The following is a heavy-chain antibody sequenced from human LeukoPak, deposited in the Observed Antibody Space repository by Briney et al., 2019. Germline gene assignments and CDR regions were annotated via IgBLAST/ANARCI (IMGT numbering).Heavy chain of an antibody. CDR3: ASQGGFDD. CDR2: ISSSSSYI. V-gene: IGHV3-21*01. D-gene: IGHD2-15*01. CDR1: GFTFSSYT. J-gene: IGHJ4*02. Sequence: PGGSLGLSCAASGFTFSSYTMKWVRQAPGKGLEWVSSISSSSSYIYYADSVKGRFTISRDNAKNSLHLQMNSLRAEDTAVYYCASQGGFDDWGQGTLVTVSS.